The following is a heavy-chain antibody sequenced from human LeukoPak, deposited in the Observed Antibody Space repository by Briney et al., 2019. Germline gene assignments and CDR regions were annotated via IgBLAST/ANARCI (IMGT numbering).Heavy chain of an antibody. D-gene: IGHD6-13*01. Sequence: GGSLRLSCAASGFTFSSYWMSWVRQAPGKGLEWVANIKQDGSEKYYVDSVKGRFTISRDSAKNSLYLQMNSLRAEDTAVYYCARERAYSSSWGYFDYWGQGTLVTVSS. J-gene: IGHJ4*02. CDR3: ARERAYSSSWGYFDY. V-gene: IGHV3-7*01. CDR2: IKQDGSEK. CDR1: GFTFSSYW.